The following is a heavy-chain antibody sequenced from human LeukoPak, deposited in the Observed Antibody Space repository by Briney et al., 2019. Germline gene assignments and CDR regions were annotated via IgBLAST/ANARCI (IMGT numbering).Heavy chain of an antibody. J-gene: IGHJ6*02. CDR3: ARGNLGYCSSTSCYKLGYYYGMDV. CDR1: GGTFSSYA. D-gene: IGHD2-2*02. CDR2: IMSILGIA. Sequence: GSSVKVSCKASGGTFSSYAISWVRQAPAQGLEWMGRIMSILGIANYAQKFQGRVTITADKSTSTAYMELSSLRSEDTAVYYCARGNLGYCSSTSCYKLGYYYGMDVWGQGTTVTVSS. V-gene: IGHV1-69*04.